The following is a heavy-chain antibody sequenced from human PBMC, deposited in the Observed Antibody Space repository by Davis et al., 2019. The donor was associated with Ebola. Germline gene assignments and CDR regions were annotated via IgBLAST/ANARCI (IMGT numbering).Heavy chain of an antibody. CDR3: ARDRDTTDVFDY. CDR1: GYTFTGYY. D-gene: IGHD5-18*01. J-gene: IGHJ4*02. CDR2: IIPIFGTA. V-gene: IGHV1-69*13. Sequence: SVKVSCKASGYTFTGYYMHWVRQAPGQGLEWMGGIIPIFGTANYAQKFQGRVTITADESTSTAYMELSSLRSEDTAVYYCARDRDTTDVFDYWGQGTLVTVSS.